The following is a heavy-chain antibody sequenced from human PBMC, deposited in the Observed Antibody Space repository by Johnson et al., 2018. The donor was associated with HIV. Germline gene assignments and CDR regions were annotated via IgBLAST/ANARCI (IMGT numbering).Heavy chain of an antibody. CDR3: ARDSNRYAFDI. CDR2: MSYDGSNK. J-gene: IGHJ3*02. V-gene: IGHV3-30*04. Sequence: QVQLVESGGGVVQPGRSLRLSCAASGSTFSSYAMHWVRQDPGKGLEWVAVMSYDGSNKYYADSVKGRFTISRDNSKNTLYLQMNSLRAEDTAVYYCARDSNRYAFDIWGQGTMVTVSS. D-gene: IGHD2-8*01. CDR1: GSTFSSYA.